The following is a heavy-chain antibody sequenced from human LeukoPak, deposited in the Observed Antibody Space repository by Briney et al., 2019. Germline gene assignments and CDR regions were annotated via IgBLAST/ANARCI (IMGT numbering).Heavy chain of an antibody. V-gene: IGHV3-21*01. Sequence: GGSLRLSCAASGFTFSSYSMNWVRQAPGKGLEWVSSISSSSSYTFYADSVKGRFTISRDNANNSLYLQMSSLRAEDTADYYCARSSGSYNFDYWGQGILVTVSS. CDR1: GFTFSSYS. J-gene: IGHJ4*02. CDR2: ISSSSSYT. CDR3: ARSSGSYNFDY. D-gene: IGHD1-26*01.